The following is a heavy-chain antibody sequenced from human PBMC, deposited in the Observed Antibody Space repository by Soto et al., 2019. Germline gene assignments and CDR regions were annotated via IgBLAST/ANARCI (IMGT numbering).Heavy chain of an antibody. CDR3: SREYYYYYMDV. D-gene: IGHD1-26*01. J-gene: IGHJ6*03. CDR1: GFTFSSYA. V-gene: IGHV3-23*01. CDR2: ISGSGGRT. Sequence: EVQLLESGGGLVQPGGSLRLSCVASGFTFSSYAMRWVRQAPGKGLEWVSAISGSGGRTYYADSVKGRFTISRDNSKNTLYLQMNSLRVEDTAVYYCSREYYYYYMDVWGKGPTVTVSS.